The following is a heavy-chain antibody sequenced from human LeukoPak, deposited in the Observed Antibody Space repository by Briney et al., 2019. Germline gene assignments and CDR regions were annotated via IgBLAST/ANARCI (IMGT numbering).Heavy chain of an antibody. CDR1: GFTFRNYA. CDR3: AKEGGYTYGPLDY. V-gene: IGHV3-23*01. CDR2: ISGSGGST. J-gene: IGHJ4*02. Sequence: GGSLRLSCAASGFTFRNYALHWVRQAPGKGLEWVSAISGSGGSTYFADSVKGRFTISRDNSKNTLYLQMNSLRAEDTAVYYCAKEGGYTYGPLDYWGQGTLVTVSS. D-gene: IGHD5-18*01.